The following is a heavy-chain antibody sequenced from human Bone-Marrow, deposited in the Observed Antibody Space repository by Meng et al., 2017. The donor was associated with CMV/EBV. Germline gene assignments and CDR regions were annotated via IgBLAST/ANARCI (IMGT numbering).Heavy chain of an antibody. Sequence: GGSLRLSCAASGFTFSSYGMHWVRQAPGKGLEWVAFIRSDEATKYYGDSVKGRFTISRDISNNILYLQMNSLRVEDTAVYYCAKDGGYCTSISCPGRPDYWGQGALVTVSS. D-gene: IGHD2-2*01. V-gene: IGHV3-30*02. CDR3: AKDGGYCTSISCPGRPDY. CDR2: IRSDEATK. CDR1: GFTFSSYG. J-gene: IGHJ4*02.